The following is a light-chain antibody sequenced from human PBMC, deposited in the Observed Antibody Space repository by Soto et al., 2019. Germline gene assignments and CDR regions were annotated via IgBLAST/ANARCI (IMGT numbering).Light chain of an antibody. V-gene: IGKV1-6*02. J-gene: IGKJ1*01. Sequence: IQMTQSPSSLSASVGDRVTVTCRASQSIGRFLNWYQQKPGKAPKLLIYAASSLQSGVPSRFSGSGSGTDFTLTISSLQPEDFATYYCLQDYNYPWTFGQGTKVEIK. CDR3: LQDYNYPWT. CDR2: AAS. CDR1: QSIGRF.